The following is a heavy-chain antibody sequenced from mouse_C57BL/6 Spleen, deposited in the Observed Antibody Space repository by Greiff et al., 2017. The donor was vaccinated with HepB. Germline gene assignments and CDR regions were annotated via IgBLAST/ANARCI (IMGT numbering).Heavy chain of an antibody. CDR2: IRNKANGYTT. CDR1: GFTFTDYY. V-gene: IGHV7-3*01. D-gene: IGHD3-3*01. CDR3: ARYMEGRGSFDY. Sequence: EVQLVESGGGLVQPGGSLSLSCAASGFTFTDYYMSWVRQPPGKALEWLGFIRNKANGYTTEYSASVKGRFTISRDNSQSILYLQMNALRAEDSATYYCARYMEGRGSFDYWGQGTTLTVSS. J-gene: IGHJ2*01.